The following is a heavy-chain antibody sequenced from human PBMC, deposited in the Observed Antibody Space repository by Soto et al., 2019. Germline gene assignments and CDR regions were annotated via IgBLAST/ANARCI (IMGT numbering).Heavy chain of an antibody. CDR3: ASEGTTVTTLGDY. Sequence: EVQLVESGGGLVKSGGSLRLSCVASGFTFSSYSMNWVRQAPGKGLEWVSSISGSSNYIYYADSVKGRFTISRDNAKNSLYLQMNSLTAEDTAVYYCASEGTTVTTLGDYWGQGTLVTVPS. V-gene: IGHV3-21*01. CDR2: ISGSSNYI. CDR1: GFTFSSYS. J-gene: IGHJ4*02. D-gene: IGHD4-17*01.